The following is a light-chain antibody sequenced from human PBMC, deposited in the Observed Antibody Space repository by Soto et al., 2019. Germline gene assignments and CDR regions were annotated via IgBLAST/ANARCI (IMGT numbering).Light chain of an antibody. CDR1: QSISVW. V-gene: IGKV1-5*03. CDR3: QQYNSYSPT. J-gene: IGKJ1*01. Sequence: DIQITQSPSTLSASVGARATITCRASQSISVWLAWYQQKAGKAPNLLIYKASRLESGVPSRFSGSGSETEFTLTISGLQPGDSATYYCQQYNSYSPTVGQGTKGDIK. CDR2: KAS.